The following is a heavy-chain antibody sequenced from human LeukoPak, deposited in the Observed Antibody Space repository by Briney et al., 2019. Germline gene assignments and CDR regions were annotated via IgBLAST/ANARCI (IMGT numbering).Heavy chain of an antibody. V-gene: IGHV4-59*01. D-gene: IGHD2-15*01. Sequence: SETLSLTCTVSGDSISSFYWSWIRQPPGKGLEWIAHMYYSGSTNYNPSLKSRVTISVDTSKSQFSLKLSSVTAADTAVYYCARGSPDTPFDYWGQGTLVTVSS. J-gene: IGHJ4*02. CDR1: GDSISSFY. CDR3: ARGSPDTPFDY. CDR2: MYYSGST.